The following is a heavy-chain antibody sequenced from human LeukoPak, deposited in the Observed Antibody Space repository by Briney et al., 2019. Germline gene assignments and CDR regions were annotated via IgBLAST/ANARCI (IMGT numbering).Heavy chain of an antibody. Sequence: GASVKVSCKASGYTFTVCFIHYVRQAPGQGLEWMGWIDPNSDNIRYSETFKDRVTMTRDTSTNTAYMELSWLRSDDTAVYYCARSAYNYGYVYFDHWGQGTLVIVSS. CDR3: ARSAYNYGYVYFDH. J-gene: IGHJ4*02. CDR1: GYTFTVCF. D-gene: IGHD5-18*01. CDR2: IDPNSDNI. V-gene: IGHV1-2*02.